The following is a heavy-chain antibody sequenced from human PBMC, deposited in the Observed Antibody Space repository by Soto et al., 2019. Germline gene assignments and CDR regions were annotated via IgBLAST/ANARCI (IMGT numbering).Heavy chain of an antibody. CDR1: GFTFSSYW. V-gene: IGHV3-74*01. CDR2: INSDGSST. J-gene: IGHJ2*01. Sequence: PGGSLRLSCAASGFTFSSYWMHWVRQAPGKGLVWVSRINSDGSSTSYADSVKGRFTISRDNAKNTLYLQMNSLRAEDTAVYYCARDPVNIDGDYAPDWGYFDLWGRGTLVTVSS. CDR3: ARDPVNIDGDYAPDWGYFDL. D-gene: IGHD4-17*01.